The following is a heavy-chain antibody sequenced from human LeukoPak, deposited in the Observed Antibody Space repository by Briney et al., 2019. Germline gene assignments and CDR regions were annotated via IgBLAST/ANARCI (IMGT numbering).Heavy chain of an antibody. J-gene: IGHJ4*02. CDR1: GYTFISYA. V-gene: IGHV1-3*01. Sequence: ASVKVSCKASGYTFISYAIHWVRQAPGQRLEWMGWINAGNGNTKYSQQFQGRVTMTTDTSTSTAYMELRSLRSDDTAVYYCARALRTYYYDSSGYYLEDYWGQGTLVTVSS. CDR2: INAGNGNT. D-gene: IGHD3-22*01. CDR3: ARALRTYYYDSSGYYLEDY.